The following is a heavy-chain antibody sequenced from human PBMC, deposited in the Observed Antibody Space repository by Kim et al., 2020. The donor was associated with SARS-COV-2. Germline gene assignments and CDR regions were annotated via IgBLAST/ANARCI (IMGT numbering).Heavy chain of an antibody. CDR2: ISAYNGNT. V-gene: IGHV1-18*01. D-gene: IGHD5-12*01. Sequence: ASVKVSCKASGYTFTSYGISWVRQAPGQGLEWMGWISAYNGNTNYAQKLQGRVTMTTDTSTSTAYMELRSLRSDDTAVYYCARVGRGYGGNLLVDYWGQGTLVTVSS. CDR3: ARVGRGYGGNLLVDY. CDR1: GYTFTSYG. J-gene: IGHJ4*02.